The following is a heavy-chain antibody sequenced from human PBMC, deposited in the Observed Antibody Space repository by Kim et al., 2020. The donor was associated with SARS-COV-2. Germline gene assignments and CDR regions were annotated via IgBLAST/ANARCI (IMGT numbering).Heavy chain of an antibody. J-gene: IGHJ6*02. D-gene: IGHD4-4*01. CDR3: TSDTVLYGLDV. Sequence: GGSLRLSCATSGFTVTDYWMHWVRQAPGKGLVWVSRIRSGGTGISYADSVKGRFTISRDNVNNTLYLQMNNLRAEDTALYYCTSDTVLYGLDVWGQGTPVTGSS. CDR2: IRSGGTGI. V-gene: IGHV3-74*01. CDR1: GFTVTDYW.